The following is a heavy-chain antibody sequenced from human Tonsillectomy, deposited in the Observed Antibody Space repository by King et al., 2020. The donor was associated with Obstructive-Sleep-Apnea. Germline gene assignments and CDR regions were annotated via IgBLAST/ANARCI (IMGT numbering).Heavy chain of an antibody. CDR2: IYWDNDN. CDR1: GFSLSTYGVG. J-gene: IGHJ4*02. CDR3: AHRRQYNSNWNWGNFDY. V-gene: IGHV2-5*02. Sequence: TLKESGPTLLKPTQTLTLTCTFSGFSLSTYGVGVGWIRQSPGKALERLSFIYWDNDNRFSPSLKSRLTVSKDTSKNQVVLTLTNVDPVDTGTYFCAHRRQYNSNWNWGNFDYWGQGTLVTVSS. D-gene: IGHD1-1*01.